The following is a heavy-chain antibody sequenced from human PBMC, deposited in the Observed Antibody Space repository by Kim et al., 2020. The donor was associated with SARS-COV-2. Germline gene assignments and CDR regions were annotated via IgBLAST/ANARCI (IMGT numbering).Heavy chain of an antibody. CDR3: AGQYYPMIPNYYGFNV. J-gene: IGHJ6*02. D-gene: IGHD3-16*01. CDR1: GASISSPSYF. Sequence: SETLSLTCTVSGASISSPSYFWGWIRQPPGKGLEWIGSIYYSGDTYYSPSLKSRVTISVDPSKNQSSLKLSSVTAADTAVYYCAGQYYPMIPNYYGFNVWGQGTTVTVSS. CDR2: IYYSGDT. V-gene: IGHV4-39*01.